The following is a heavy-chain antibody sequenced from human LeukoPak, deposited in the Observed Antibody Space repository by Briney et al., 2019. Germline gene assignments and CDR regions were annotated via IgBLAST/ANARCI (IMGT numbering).Heavy chain of an antibody. D-gene: IGHD3-10*01. CDR2: ISGSGGST. J-gene: IGHJ4*02. CDR3: AKDRFYGSGSYTFDS. Sequence: GGSLRLSCVASGFTFSRYAMNWVRQAPGKGLEWVSAISGSGGSTYYADSVKGRFTISRDNSKSTLYLQMNSLRAEDSAVYYCAKDRFYGSGSYTFDSWGQGTLVTVSS. V-gene: IGHV3-23*01. CDR1: GFTFSRYA.